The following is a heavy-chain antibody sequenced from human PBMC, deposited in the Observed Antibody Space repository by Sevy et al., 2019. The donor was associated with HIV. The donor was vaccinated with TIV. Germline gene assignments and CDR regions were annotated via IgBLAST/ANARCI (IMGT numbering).Heavy chain of an antibody. CDR2: ICNEGNNK. J-gene: IGHJ4*02. CDR1: GFIFINYF. V-gene: IGHV3-33*01. Sequence: GGSLRLSCAASGFIFINYFMRWVRQAQGKGLEWVAVICNEGNNKYYADSVKGRLTISRDNFKDTLYLQMNSLRAEDTAVYYCTRDPAIDYGDYTPPPEYYFDYWGQGTLVTVSS. CDR3: TRDPAIDYGDYTPPPEYYFDY. D-gene: IGHD4-17*01.